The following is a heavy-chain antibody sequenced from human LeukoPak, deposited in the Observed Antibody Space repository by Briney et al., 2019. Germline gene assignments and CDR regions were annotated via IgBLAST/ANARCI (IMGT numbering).Heavy chain of an antibody. CDR2: IYTSGST. CDR1: GGSISRDSYY. D-gene: IGHD6-13*01. CDR3: ASSDSSSSFDY. Sequence: PSQTVSLTCTVSGGSISRDSYYWRGIRQPAGKGLEGIGCIYTSGSTNYNTSLKSRVTISVDTTKNQFSLKLSPVTAADTAVYYCASSDSSSSFDYWGQGTLVTVSS. V-gene: IGHV4-61*02. J-gene: IGHJ4*02.